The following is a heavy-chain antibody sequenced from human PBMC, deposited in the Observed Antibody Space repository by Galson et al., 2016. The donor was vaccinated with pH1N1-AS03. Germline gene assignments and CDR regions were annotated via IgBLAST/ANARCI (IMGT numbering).Heavy chain of an antibody. J-gene: IGHJ4*02. D-gene: IGHD4-23*01. V-gene: IGHV3-43D*03. CDR2: INWDGSSL. CDR1: GFIFDDYA. Sequence: SLRLSCAASGFIFDDYAMHWVRQAPGKGLEWVALINWDGSSLFHADSVEGRFTISRDNSKNSLYLQMKSLRVEDTALYYCAKDYSTGGNSPTFDFWGLGTLVTVSS. CDR3: AKDYSTGGNSPTFDF.